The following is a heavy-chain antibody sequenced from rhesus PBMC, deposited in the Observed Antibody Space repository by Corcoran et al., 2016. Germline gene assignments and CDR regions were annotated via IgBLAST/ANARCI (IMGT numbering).Heavy chain of an antibody. CDR3: AMYYNIWTGYFDY. Sequence: QVQLQESGPGLVKPSETLSLTCAVSGGSVRRTNWWSWIRPPPGKGLEWIGYTSGSIGTTYYNPSLKSRVTISTDTSKNHFSLKLTSVTAADTAVYYCAMYYNIWTGYFDYWGPGVLVTVSS. V-gene: IGHV4-65*01. CDR1: GGSVRRTNW. CDR2: TSGSIGTT. J-gene: IGHJ4*01. D-gene: IGHD3-3*01.